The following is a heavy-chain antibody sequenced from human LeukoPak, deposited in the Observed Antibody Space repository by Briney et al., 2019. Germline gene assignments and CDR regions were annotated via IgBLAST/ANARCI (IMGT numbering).Heavy chain of an antibody. V-gene: IGHV4-4*02. Sequence: PSETLSLTCAVSGGSISSSNWWSWVRPPPGKGLEWIGEIYHSGSTNYNPSLKSRVTISVDKSKNQFSLKLSSVTAADTAVYYCARSELELRFERLIIDYWGQGTLVTVSS. CDR1: GGSISSSNW. D-gene: IGHD1-7*01. J-gene: IGHJ4*02. CDR3: ARSELELRFERLIIDY. CDR2: IYHSGST.